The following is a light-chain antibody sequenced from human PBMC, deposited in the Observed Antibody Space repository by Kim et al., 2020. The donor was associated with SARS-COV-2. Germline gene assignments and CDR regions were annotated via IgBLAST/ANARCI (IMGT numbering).Light chain of an antibody. CDR1: QSVSGY. CDR3: QQYNNWPYT. Sequence: SVSPGERVTLSCRASQSVSGYLGWYQQKPGQGTRLLIYGASNRAIGIPDRFSGSGSGTEFTLTISSLQSEDFGIYYCQQYNNWPYTFGQGTKLEIK. V-gene: IGKV3-15*01. CDR2: GAS. J-gene: IGKJ2*01.